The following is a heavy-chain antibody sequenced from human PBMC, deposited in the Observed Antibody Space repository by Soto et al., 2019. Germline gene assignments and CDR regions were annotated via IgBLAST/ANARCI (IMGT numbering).Heavy chain of an antibody. CDR2: ISSSSSYI. CDR1: GFTFSSYS. CDR3: ARVDFPADTGYFDY. Sequence: GGSLRLSCAASGFTFSSYSMNWVRQAPGKGLEWVSSISSSSSYIYYADSVKGRFTISRDNAKNSLYLQRNSLRAEDTAVYYCARVDFPADTGYFDYWGQGTLVTVSS. J-gene: IGHJ4*02. D-gene: IGHD2-2*01. V-gene: IGHV3-21*01.